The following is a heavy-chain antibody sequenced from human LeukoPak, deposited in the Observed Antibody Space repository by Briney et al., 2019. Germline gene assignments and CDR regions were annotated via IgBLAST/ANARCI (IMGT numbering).Heavy chain of an antibody. V-gene: IGHV1-46*01. Sequence: ASVKVSCKASGYTFTSYYMHWVRQAPGQGLEWMGIINPSSGNTSYAQKFQGRVTLTRDTSTSTVYMELSSLGSEDTAVYYYARVVTHEGDYWGQGTLVTVSS. J-gene: IGHJ4*02. CDR2: INPSSGNT. D-gene: IGHD2-21*02. CDR1: GYTFTSYY. CDR3: ARVVTHEGDY.